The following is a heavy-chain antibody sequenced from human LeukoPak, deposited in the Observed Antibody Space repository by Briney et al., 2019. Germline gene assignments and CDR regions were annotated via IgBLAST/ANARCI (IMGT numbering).Heavy chain of an antibody. V-gene: IGHV4-59*08. CDR2: IYYSGST. CDR3: ARRSAKLLWWAFDY. Sequence: SETLSLTCTVSGGPISSYYWSWIRQPPGKGLEWIGYIYYSGSTNYNPSLKSRVTTSVDTSKNQFSLKLSSVTAADTAVYYCARRSAKLLWWAFDYWGQGTLVTVSS. J-gene: IGHJ4*02. D-gene: IGHD2-21*01. CDR1: GGPISSYY.